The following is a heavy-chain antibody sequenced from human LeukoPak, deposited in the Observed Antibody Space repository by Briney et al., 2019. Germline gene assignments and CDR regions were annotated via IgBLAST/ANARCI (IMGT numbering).Heavy chain of an antibody. V-gene: IGHV3-30*02. D-gene: IGHD2-8*01. CDR3: ARDQLRGDKVYAILPPQGYYYYYMDV. J-gene: IGHJ6*03. Sequence: GGSLRLSCTASGFTFSSYGMHWVRQAPGKGLEWVASIRYDGSNKYYADSVKGRFTISRDNSKNTLYLQMNSLRAEDTAVYYCARDQLRGDKVYAILPPQGYYYYYMDVWGKGTTVIVSS. CDR2: IRYDGSNK. CDR1: GFTFSSYG.